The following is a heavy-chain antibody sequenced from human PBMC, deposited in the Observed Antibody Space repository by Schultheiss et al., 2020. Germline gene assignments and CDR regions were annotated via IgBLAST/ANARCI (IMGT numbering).Heavy chain of an antibody. CDR3: AKDMMRGGSSAYGLDV. J-gene: IGHJ6*02. CDR2: INPNSGGT. Sequence: ASVKVSCKASGYTFTGYYMHWVRQAPGQGLEWMGWINPNSGGTNYAQKFQGWVTMTRDTSISTAYMELSRLRSDDTAVYYCAKDMMRGGSSAYGLDVWGQGTTVTVSS. D-gene: IGHD1-26*01. CDR1: GYTFTGYY. V-gene: IGHV1-2*04.